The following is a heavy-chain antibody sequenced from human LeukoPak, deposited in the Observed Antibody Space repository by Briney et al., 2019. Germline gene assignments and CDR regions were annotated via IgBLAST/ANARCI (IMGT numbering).Heavy chain of an antibody. D-gene: IGHD5/OR15-5a*01. CDR2: IKTKSDGGTT. J-gene: IGHJ5*02. V-gene: IGHV3-15*01. Sequence: GGSLGLSCAVSGFTFSNAWMSWVRQAPGKGLEWVGRIKTKSDGGTTDYAAPVKGRFTISRDDSKNTLYLQMNSLKTEDTAVYYCPTVDIVSTIRSWGQGTLVTVSS. CDR1: GFTFSNAW. CDR3: PTVDIVSTIRS.